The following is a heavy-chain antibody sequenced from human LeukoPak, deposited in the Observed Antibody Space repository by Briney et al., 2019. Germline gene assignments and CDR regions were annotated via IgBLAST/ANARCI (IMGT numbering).Heavy chain of an antibody. D-gene: IGHD5-24*01. Sequence: SETLSLTCTVSGGSISSSSYYWGWIRQPPGKGLEWIGSIYYSGSTYYNPSLKSRVTIFVDTSKNQFSLKLSSVTAADTAVYYCARGGQGDGYSADEAFDLWGQGTMVTVS. V-gene: IGHV4-39*01. J-gene: IGHJ3*01. CDR3: ARGGQGDGYSADEAFDL. CDR1: GGSISSSSYY. CDR2: IYYSGST.